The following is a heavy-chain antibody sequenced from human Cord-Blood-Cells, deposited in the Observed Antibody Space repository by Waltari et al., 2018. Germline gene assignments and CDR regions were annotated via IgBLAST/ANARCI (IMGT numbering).Heavy chain of an antibody. CDR1: GGTFSSYA. D-gene: IGHD6-6*01. CDR2: IIPIFGTA. J-gene: IGHJ1*01. Sequence: QVPLVQSGAEVKKPGSSVQVSCKASGGTFSSYALTWVPPAPGQGLEWMGGIIPIFGTANYAQKFQGRVTITADESTSTAYMELSSLRSEDTAVYYCARAKSIAAREDFQHWGQGTLVTVSS. CDR3: ARAKSIAAREDFQH. V-gene: IGHV1-69*01.